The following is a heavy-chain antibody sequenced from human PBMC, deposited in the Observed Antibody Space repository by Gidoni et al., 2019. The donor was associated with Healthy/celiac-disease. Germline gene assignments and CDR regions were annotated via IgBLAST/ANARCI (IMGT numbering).Heavy chain of an antibody. CDR1: GGTFSSYA. Sequence: QVQLVQSGAEVKKPGSSVKVSCKASGGTFSSYAISWVRQAPGQGLEWMGGIIPIFGTANYAQKFQGRVTITADESTSTAYMELSSLRSEDTAVYYCARALDLEPRRRYFDWSTGSGSMDVWGQGTTVTVSS. D-gene: IGHD3-9*01. J-gene: IGHJ6*02. V-gene: IGHV1-69*01. CDR2: IIPIFGTA. CDR3: ARALDLEPRRRYFDWSTGSGSMDV.